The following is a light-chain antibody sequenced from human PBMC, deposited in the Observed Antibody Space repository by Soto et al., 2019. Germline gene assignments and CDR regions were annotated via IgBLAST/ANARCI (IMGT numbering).Light chain of an antibody. CDR1: SSDVGGYDY. V-gene: IGLV2-14*01. J-gene: IGLJ1*01. CDR2: DVS. CDR3: SSYTSSSTRV. Sequence: QSALTQPASVSGSPGQSIAISCTGPSSDVGGYDYVSWYQQRPGKAPKLVIYDVSNRPSGVSNRFSGSKSGNTASLTISGLQAEDEADYYCSSYTSSSTRVFGTGTKVTVL.